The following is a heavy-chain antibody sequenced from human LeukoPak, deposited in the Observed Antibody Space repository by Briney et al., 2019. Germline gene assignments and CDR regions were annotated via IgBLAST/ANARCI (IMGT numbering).Heavy chain of an antibody. CDR2: INHSGNT. D-gene: IGHD3-22*01. CDR1: GGPISSTNW. CDR3: ARDLDSSGYYFDY. V-gene: IGHV4-4*02. J-gene: IGHJ4*02. Sequence: PSETLSLTCAVSGGPISSTNWWSWVRQPPGKGLEWIGEINHSGNTNYNPSLKSRVTISVDTSKNQFSLKLSSVTAADTAVYYCARDLDSSGYYFDYWGQGTLVTVSS.